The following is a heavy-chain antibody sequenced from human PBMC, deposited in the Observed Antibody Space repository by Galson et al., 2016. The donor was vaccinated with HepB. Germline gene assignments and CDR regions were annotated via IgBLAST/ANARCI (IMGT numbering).Heavy chain of an antibody. D-gene: IGHD5-24*01. Sequence: QSGAEVKKPGESLKISCKASGYRFTDYWVGWVRQTPVKGLEWLGIVHPGESDTIYTPSFEGRVTISADRSITTAYLQWRRLRASDTALYYCVKRGDGYNVSDYWGQGTLVTVSS. V-gene: IGHV5-51*01. J-gene: IGHJ4*02. CDR1: GYRFTDYW. CDR3: VKRGDGYNVSDY. CDR2: VHPGESDT.